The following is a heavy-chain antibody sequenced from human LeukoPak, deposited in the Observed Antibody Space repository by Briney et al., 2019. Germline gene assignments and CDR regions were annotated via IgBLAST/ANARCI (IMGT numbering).Heavy chain of an antibody. Sequence: PSETLSLTCAVSGGXXXSGGYSWSWVRXXXXXXLEXIGYIYHSGSTYYNPSLKSRVTISVDRSKNQFSLKLSSVTAADTAVYYCASSLRVEGVPFDYWGQGTLVTVSS. D-gene: IGHD3-16*01. CDR1: GGXXXSGGYS. CDR2: IYHSGST. V-gene: IGHV4-30-2*01. CDR3: ASSLRVEGVPFDY. J-gene: IGHJ4*02.